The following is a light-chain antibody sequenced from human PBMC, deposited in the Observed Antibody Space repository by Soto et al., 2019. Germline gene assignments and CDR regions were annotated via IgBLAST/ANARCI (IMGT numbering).Light chain of an antibody. Sequence: QSALTQPASVSGSPGQSITISCTGTSSDVGGYNYVSWYQQHPDKAPKLMIYDVSNRPSGVSNRFSGSKSGNTASLTISGLQAEDEADYYCSSYTSSSALYVFGTGTKVTV. V-gene: IGLV2-14*01. CDR1: SSDVGGYNY. CDR2: DVS. J-gene: IGLJ1*01. CDR3: SSYTSSSALYV.